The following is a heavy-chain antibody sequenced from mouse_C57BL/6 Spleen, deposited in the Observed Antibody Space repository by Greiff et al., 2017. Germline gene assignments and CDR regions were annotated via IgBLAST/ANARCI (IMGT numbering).Heavy chain of an antibody. CDR1: GYTFTDYY. J-gene: IGHJ2*01. CDR3: ARRDGKGGNYFDY. Sequence: EVQLQQSGPVLVKPGASVKMSCKASGYTFTDYYMNWVKQSHGKSLEWIGVINPYNGGTSYNQKFKGKATLTVDKSSSTAYMELNSLTSEDSAVYYCARRDGKGGNYFDYWGQGTTLTVSS. CDR2: INPYNGGT. D-gene: IGHD2-1*01. V-gene: IGHV1-19*01.